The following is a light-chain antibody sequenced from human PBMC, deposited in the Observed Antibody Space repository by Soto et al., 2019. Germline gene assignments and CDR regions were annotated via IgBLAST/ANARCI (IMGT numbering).Light chain of an antibody. Sequence: DIQMTQSPSTLSASVGDRVTITCRASQSISSWLAWYQQKPGKAPKLLIYKASNLESGVPSRFSGSGSGADFTLTISTLQPDDFATYCCQQYSSYPLTFGGGTKVEIK. CDR3: QQYSSYPLT. CDR1: QSISSW. J-gene: IGKJ4*01. V-gene: IGKV1-5*03. CDR2: KAS.